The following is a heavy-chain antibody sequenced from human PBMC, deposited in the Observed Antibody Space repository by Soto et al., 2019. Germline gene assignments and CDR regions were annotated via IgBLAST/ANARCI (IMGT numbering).Heavy chain of an antibody. J-gene: IGHJ5*02. CDR2: IKQDGSEK. CDR1: GLTFSSYW. CDR3: ARRIVHSSSWYWYNWFDP. Sequence: GGSLRLSCAASGLTFSSYWMSWVRQAPGKGLEWVANIKQDGSEKYYVDSVKGRFTISRDNAKNSLYLQMNSLRAEDTAVYYCARRIVHSSSWYWYNWFDPWGQGTLVTVSS. D-gene: IGHD6-13*01. V-gene: IGHV3-7*03.